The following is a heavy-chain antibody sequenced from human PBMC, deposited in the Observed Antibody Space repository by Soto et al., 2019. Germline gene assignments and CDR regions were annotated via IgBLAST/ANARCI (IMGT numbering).Heavy chain of an antibody. CDR2: IIPIFGTA. CDR1: GDTFTGYY. CDR3: ARGSMVPAANWFDWFDP. Sequence: SVELSCKASGDTFTGYYMHWVRQAPGQRLEWMGGIIPIFGTANYAQKFQGRVTITADTSTSTAYMELSSLRSEDTAVYYCARGSMVPAANWFDWFDPWGQGTLVNVS. D-gene: IGHD2-2*01. J-gene: IGHJ5*02. V-gene: IGHV1-69*06.